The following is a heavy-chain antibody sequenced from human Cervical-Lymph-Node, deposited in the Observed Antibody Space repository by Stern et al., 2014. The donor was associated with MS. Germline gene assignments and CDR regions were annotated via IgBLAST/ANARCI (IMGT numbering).Heavy chain of an antibody. CDR1: GFTFSSYA. V-gene: IGHV3-23*04. D-gene: IGHD2-15*01. CDR3: AKTGHIVVVVAATDWFDP. CDR2: ISGSGGST. Sequence: EVQLVESGGGLVQPGGSLRLSCEASGFTFSSYAMSWVRQAPGQGLEWVSAISGSGGSTYYADSGKGRFNISTDNSKIPLYMQMHSLRAEDRAVYYCAKTGHIVVVVAATDWFDPWGQGTLVTVSS. J-gene: IGHJ5*02.